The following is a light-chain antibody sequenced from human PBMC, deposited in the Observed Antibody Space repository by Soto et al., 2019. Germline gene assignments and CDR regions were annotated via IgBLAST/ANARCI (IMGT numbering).Light chain of an antibody. CDR3: SSYTSSSTSYV. Sequence: HSALAQPASVSGSPGQSITISCTGTSSGVGVYNYVSWYQQHPGKAPKLMIYEVSNRPSGVSNRFSGSKSGNTASLTISGFQAEDEADYYCSSYTSSSTSYVFGTGTKVTVL. J-gene: IGLJ1*01. V-gene: IGLV2-14*01. CDR2: EVS. CDR1: SSGVGVYNY.